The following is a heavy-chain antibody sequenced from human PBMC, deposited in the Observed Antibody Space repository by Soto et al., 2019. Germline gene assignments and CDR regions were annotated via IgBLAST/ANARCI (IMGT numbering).Heavy chain of an antibody. V-gene: IGHV3-33*01. CDR3: ARHLIDIVVVVAAHPALDGMDV. D-gene: IGHD2-15*01. Sequence: PGGSLILSCAASGFTFSSYGMHWVRKAPGKGLEWVAVIWYDGSNKYYADSVKGRFTISRDNSKNTLYLQMNSLRAEDTAVYYCARHLIDIVVVVAAHPALDGMDVWGQGTTVTVSS. CDR2: IWYDGSNK. J-gene: IGHJ6*02. CDR1: GFTFSSYG.